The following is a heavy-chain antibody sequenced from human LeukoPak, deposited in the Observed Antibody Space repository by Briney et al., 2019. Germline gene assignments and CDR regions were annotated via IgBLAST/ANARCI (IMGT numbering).Heavy chain of an antibody. Sequence: APVKVSCKASGYTFTSYYMHWVRQAPGQGLEWMGIINPSGGSTSYAQKFQGRVTMTRDTSTSTVYMELSSLRSEDTAVYYCARAVLGIGGFDYWGQGTLVTVSS. D-gene: IGHD7-27*01. CDR1: GYTFTSYY. V-gene: IGHV1-46*03. CDR2: INPSGGST. J-gene: IGHJ4*02. CDR3: ARAVLGIGGFDY.